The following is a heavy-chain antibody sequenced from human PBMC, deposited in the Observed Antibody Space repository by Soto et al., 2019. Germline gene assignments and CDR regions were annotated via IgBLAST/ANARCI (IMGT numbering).Heavy chain of an antibody. V-gene: IGHV3-23*01. J-gene: IGHJ6*02. CDR2: IGESGTPT. CDR3: ARYIPGVRYYGMDV. Sequence: PGGSLRLSCAPSGFTFSSYAMKWVRQAPGKGLEWVSLIGESGTPTYYADSVKGRFTISRDNSGNTLFLEMYSLRAEDTAVYYCARYIPGVRYYGMDVWGQGTTVTVSS. CDR1: GFTFSSYA. D-gene: IGHD2-2*01.